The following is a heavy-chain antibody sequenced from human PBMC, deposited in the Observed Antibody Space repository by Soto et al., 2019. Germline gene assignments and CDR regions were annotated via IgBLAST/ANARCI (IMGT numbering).Heavy chain of an antibody. J-gene: IGHJ6*02. CDR2: INTAGSTK. V-gene: IGHV3-48*03. CDR1: GFTFSNFE. D-gene: IGHD2-2*01. CDR3: AREDIVVVPAAPSPYYYYGMDV. Sequence: PGGSLRLSCAASGFTFSNFEMHWVRQAPGKGLEWVSYINTAGSTKYYAESVKGRFTISRDNSKNTLYLQMNSLRAEDTAVYYCAREDIVVVPAAPSPYYYYGMDVWGQGTTVTVSS.